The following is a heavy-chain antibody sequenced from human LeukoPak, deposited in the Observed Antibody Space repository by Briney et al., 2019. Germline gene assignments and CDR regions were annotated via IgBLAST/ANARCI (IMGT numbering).Heavy chain of an antibody. CDR3: AKDFVYGSRFPRPLDY. Sequence: GGSLRLSCAASGFTFSNYAMRWVRQAPGKGLEWVSGISGSGDSTYYADSVKGRFTISRDNSRNTLYLQMNSLRADDTARYYCAKDFVYGSRFPRPLDYWGQGTLVTVSS. CDR2: ISGSGDST. J-gene: IGHJ4*02. CDR1: GFTFSNYA. D-gene: IGHD3-3*01. V-gene: IGHV3-23*01.